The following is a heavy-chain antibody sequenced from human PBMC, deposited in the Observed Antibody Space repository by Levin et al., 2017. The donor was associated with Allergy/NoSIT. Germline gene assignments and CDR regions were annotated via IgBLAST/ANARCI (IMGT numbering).Heavy chain of an antibody. CDR1: GGSISDDSYY. CDR2: IYYDGIA. D-gene: IGHD2/OR15-2a*01. CDR3: AGEPNSPYYYHYGLDV. Sequence: SETPSLTCTVSGGSISDDSYYWAWVRQPPGKGLEWVGSIYYDGIAYYNPSLKTRLTISVDTSKNQFSLRVNSVIAADTAVYYCAGEPNSPYYYHYGLDVWGPGTTVTVSS. V-gene: IGHV4-39*07. J-gene: IGHJ6*02.